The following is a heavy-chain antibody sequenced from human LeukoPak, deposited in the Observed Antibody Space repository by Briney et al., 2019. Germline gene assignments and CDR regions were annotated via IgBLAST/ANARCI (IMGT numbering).Heavy chain of an antibody. CDR3: VRDWEGFNFDI. J-gene: IGHJ3*02. D-gene: IGHD1-26*01. V-gene: IGHV4-59*02. CDR2: IHNSGGT. Sequence: PSETLSLTCTVSGGYVRSYYWSWIRQPPGEGLEWIAYIHNSGGTNYNPSLKSRVTISVDTSKNQFSLKLRSVTAADTAVYYCVRDWEGFNFDIWGQGTMVTVSS. CDR1: GGYVRSYY.